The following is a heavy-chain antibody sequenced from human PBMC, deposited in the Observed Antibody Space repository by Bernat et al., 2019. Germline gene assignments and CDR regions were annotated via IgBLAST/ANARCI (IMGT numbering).Heavy chain of an antibody. J-gene: IGHJ4*02. CDR3: ARAVHYFDY. CDR2: ITCSSSTV. V-gene: IGHV3-48*03. CDR1: GSTFSSYG. D-gene: IGHD6-19*01. Sequence: EVQLLESGGGLVQPGGSLRLSCAASGSTFSSYGMNWVRQAPGKGLEWVLYITCSSSTVYYADSVKGRFTTSRDHAKNSLSLQMNSLRAEDTAVYYCARAVHYFDYWGQGTLVTVSS.